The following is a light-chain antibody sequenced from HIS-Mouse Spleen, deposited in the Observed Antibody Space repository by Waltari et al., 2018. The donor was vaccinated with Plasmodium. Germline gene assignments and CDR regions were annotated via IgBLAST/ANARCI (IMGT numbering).Light chain of an antibody. CDR3: QSADSSGTYV. CDR1: ALPKQY. CDR2: KDS. Sequence: SYELTQPPSVSVSPGQKARITCSGDALPKQYASWYQQNPGQAPVLGIYKDSERPSGIPERFSGSSAGTTVTLTISGGQAEDEADYYCQSADSSGTYVFGTGTKVTVL. V-gene: IGLV3-25*03. J-gene: IGLJ1*01.